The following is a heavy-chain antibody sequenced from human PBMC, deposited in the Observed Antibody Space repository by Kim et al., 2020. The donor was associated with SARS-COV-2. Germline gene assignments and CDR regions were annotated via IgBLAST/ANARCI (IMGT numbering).Heavy chain of an antibody. Sequence: SETLSLTCTVSGGSISSSSYYWGWIRQPPGKGLEWIGSIYYSGSTYYNPSLKSRVTISVDTSKNQFSLKLSSVTAAETAVYYCARLALDTAMVTMVYYYYGMDVWGQGTTVTVSS. D-gene: IGHD5-18*01. CDR2: IYYSGST. CDR3: ARLALDTAMVTMVYYYYGMDV. CDR1: GGSISSSSYY. V-gene: IGHV4-39*01. J-gene: IGHJ6*02.